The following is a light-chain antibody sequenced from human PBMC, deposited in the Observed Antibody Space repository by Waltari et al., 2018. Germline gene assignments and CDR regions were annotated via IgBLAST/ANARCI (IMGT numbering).Light chain of an antibody. CDR3: CSYAGSAISV. CDR1: SIDVGTYNL. J-gene: IGLJ2*01. V-gene: IGLV2-23*02. Sequence: QSALTQTATVSGSPGQSITIPCTGTSIDVGTYNLVPWYQQHPGKAPTLIIYDVNKRPSGVSNLFSGSKSGNTASLTISGLQAADEADYYCCSYAGSAISVFGGGTKLTVL. CDR2: DVN.